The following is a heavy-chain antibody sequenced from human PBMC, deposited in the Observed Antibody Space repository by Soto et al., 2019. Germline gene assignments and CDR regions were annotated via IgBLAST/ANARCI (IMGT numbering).Heavy chain of an antibody. CDR1: GGCFSGYY. D-gene: IGHD3-10*01. V-gene: IGHV4-34*01. CDR3: ARLALLWFGETGYYYYGMDV. CDR2: INHSGST. Sequence: SETLSRTCAVYGGCFSGYYWSWIRQPSGKGREWIGEINHSGSTNYNPSLKCRVTVSVDTAKNQVSLKLSSVTAAATAVYYCARLALLWFGETGYYYYGMDVWGQGTTVTVSS. J-gene: IGHJ6*02.